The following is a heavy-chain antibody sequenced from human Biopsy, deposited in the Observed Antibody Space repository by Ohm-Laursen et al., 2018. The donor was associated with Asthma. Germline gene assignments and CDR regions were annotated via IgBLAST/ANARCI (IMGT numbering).Heavy chain of an antibody. J-gene: IGHJ6*02. D-gene: IGHD6-13*01. CDR1: SGSGGYMRSGNYY. CDR2: IYYNGTT. V-gene: IGHV4-39*01. Sequence: TLSLTCSLSSGSGGYMRSGNYYWGWIRQPPGKGLEWIGSIYYNGTTYYNPSLEGRVTVSADTSKNQFSLKLTSVTAADTAVYYCVRGSSSWHHGPFHYYYGLDVWGQGTTATVSS. CDR3: VRGSSSWHHGPFHYYYGLDV.